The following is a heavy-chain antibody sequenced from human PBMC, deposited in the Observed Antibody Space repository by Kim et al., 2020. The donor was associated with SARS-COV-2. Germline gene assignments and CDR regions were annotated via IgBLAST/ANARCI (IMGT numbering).Heavy chain of an antibody. Sequence: KGRFTISRDNAKNSLYLQMNSLRDEDTAVYYCARDPISDFWSGFDDAFDIWGQGTMVTVSS. J-gene: IGHJ3*02. CDR3: ARDPISDFWSGFDDAFDI. D-gene: IGHD3-3*01. V-gene: IGHV3-48*02.